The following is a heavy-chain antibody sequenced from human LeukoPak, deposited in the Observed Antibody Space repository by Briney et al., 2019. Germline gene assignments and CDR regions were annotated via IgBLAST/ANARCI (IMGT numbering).Heavy chain of an antibody. CDR2: IYYSGST. Sequence: PSETLSLTCTVSGGSISSSSYYWGWIRQPPGKGLEWIGSIYYSGSTYYNLSLKSRVTISVDTSKNQFSLKLSSVTAADTAVYYCARLPRGYSSQRPSVDYFDYWGQGTLVTVSS. CDR3: ARLPRGYSSQRPSVDYFDY. CDR1: GGSISSSSYY. J-gene: IGHJ4*02. D-gene: IGHD5-18*01. V-gene: IGHV4-39*01.